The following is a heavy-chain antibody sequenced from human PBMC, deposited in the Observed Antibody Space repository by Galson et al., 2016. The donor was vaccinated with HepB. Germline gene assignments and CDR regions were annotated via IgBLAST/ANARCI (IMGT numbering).Heavy chain of an antibody. Sequence: CLRLSCAVSGFSFSNSWMTWVRQTPEKGLEWAADINADGSWRAYMDSVKGRFTISRDNVNNLLYLQMSGLRVEVTALYFCARDPAFGALDYWGQGALVTVSS. D-gene: IGHD3-10*01. CDR3: ARDPAFGALDY. CDR1: GFSFSNSW. V-gene: IGHV3-7*01. J-gene: IGHJ4*02. CDR2: INADGSWR.